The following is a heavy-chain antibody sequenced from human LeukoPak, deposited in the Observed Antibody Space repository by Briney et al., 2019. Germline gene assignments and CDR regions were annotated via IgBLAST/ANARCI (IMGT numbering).Heavy chain of an antibody. CDR2: INHSGST. CDR3: TRGRAFDI. V-gene: IGHV4-34*01. J-gene: IGHJ3*02. CDR1: GFTFSSYA. Sequence: PGGSLRLSCAASGFTFSSYAMSWVRQPPGKGLEWIGEINHSGSTNYNPSLKSRVTISVDTSKNQCCLKLSSVTAADTAVYYCTRGRAFDIWGQGTMVTVSS.